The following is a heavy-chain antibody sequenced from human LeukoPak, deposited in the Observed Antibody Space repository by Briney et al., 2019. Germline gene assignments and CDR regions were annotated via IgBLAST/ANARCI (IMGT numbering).Heavy chain of an antibody. Sequence: PGGALSLSCAASRFHFSSYSMNWGRHAPGEGLEWVSSISSSSSFRYYADSMKGRFTISRDNAKNSLYLQMNSLRAEDTAVYYCARESSGYSYWGQGTLVTVSS. V-gene: IGHV3-21*01. CDR3: ARESSGYSY. D-gene: IGHD3-22*01. CDR2: ISSSSSFR. J-gene: IGHJ4*02. CDR1: RFHFSSYS.